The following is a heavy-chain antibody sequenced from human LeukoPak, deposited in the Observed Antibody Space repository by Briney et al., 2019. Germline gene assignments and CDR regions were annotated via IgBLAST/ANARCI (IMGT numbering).Heavy chain of an antibody. Sequence: ASVKVSYKASGYTFTSYYMHWVRQAPGQGLEWMGIFNPSGGSTSYAQKFQGRVTMTRDTSTSTVYMELSSLRSEDTAVYYCARPYYYDSSGYYSGFDYWGQGTLVTVSS. CDR1: GYTFTSYY. D-gene: IGHD3-22*01. CDR2: FNPSGGST. CDR3: ARPYYYDSSGYYSGFDY. V-gene: IGHV1-46*01. J-gene: IGHJ4*02.